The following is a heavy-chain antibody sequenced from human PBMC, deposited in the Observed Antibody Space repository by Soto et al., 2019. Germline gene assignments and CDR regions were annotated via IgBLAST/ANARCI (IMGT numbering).Heavy chain of an antibody. CDR2: ISAYNGNT. D-gene: IGHD6-19*01. Sequence: ASVKVSCKASGYTFTSYGISWVRQAPGQGLEWMGWISAYNGNTNYAQKLQGRVTMTTDTSTSTAYMELRSLRSDDTAVYYCAREIAPGYSSGPTAWFDPWGQGTLVTVSS. CDR3: AREIAPGYSSGPTAWFDP. V-gene: IGHV1-18*01. J-gene: IGHJ5*02. CDR1: GYTFTSYG.